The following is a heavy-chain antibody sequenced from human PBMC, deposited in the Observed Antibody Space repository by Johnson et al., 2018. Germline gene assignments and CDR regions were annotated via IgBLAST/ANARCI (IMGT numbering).Heavy chain of an antibody. CDR2: ISSSSSYI. Sequence: VQLVESGGGLVKPGGSLRLSCAASGFTFSSYSMNWVRQAPGKGLEWVSSISSSSSYIYYADSVKGRFTNSRDNAKNSLYLQMKSLRAEDTVGYYCSRSQAVQHWGQGTLVTVSS. V-gene: IGHV3-21*01. J-gene: IGHJ1*01. CDR3: SRSQAVQH. CDR1: GFTFSSYS.